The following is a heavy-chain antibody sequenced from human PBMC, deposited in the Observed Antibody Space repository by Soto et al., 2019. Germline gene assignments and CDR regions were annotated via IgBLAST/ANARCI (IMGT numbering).Heavy chain of an antibody. V-gene: IGHV5-51*01. CDR1: GYSFTSYW. J-gene: IGHJ6*02. CDR2: IYPGDSDT. D-gene: IGHD6-19*01. CDR3: ARRMGLAVAGTRYDYYGMDV. Sequence: GESLKISCKGSGYSFTSYWIGWVRQMPGKGLEWVGIIYPGDSDTRYSPSFQGQVTISADKSISTAYLQWSSLKASDTAMYDCARRMGLAVAGTRYDYYGMDVWGQGTTVTVSS.